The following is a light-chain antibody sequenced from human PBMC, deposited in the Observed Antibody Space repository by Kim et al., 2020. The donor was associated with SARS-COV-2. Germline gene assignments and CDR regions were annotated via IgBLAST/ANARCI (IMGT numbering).Light chain of an antibody. CDR3: QQYGSSPPT. J-gene: IGKJ1*01. CDR2: GAS. V-gene: IGKV3-20*01. Sequence: EIVLTQSPGTLSLSPGERATLSCRASQSVRSSYLAWYQQKPGQAPRLLIYGASSRATGIPDRFSGSGSGTDFTLTISRLEPEDFAVYYCQQYGSSPPTFGQGTKVDIK. CDR1: QSVRSSY.